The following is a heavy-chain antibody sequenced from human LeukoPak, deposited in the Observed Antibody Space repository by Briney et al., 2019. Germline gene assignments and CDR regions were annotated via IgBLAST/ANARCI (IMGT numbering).Heavy chain of an antibody. CDR3: ARGRSIDY. CDR1: GFTFSNYD. J-gene: IGHJ4*02. CDR2: ISFDGSNK. D-gene: IGHD5-24*01. V-gene: IGHV3-30*04. Sequence: GRSLRLSCAASGFTFSNYDVHWVRQAPGKGLEWVAVISFDGSNKYYADSVKGRFTISRDISKNTLYLQMNSLRVEDMAVYYCARGRSIDYWGQGTLVTVSS.